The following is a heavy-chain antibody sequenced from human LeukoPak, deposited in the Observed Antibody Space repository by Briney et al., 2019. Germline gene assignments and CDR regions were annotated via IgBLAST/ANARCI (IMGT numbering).Heavy chain of an antibody. V-gene: IGHV4-59*08. CDR1: GGSISSYY. D-gene: IGHD2-2*02. CDR3: ASTEMGYCSSTSCYSFDY. CDR2: IYYSGST. J-gene: IGHJ4*02. Sequence: SETLSLTCTVSGGSISSYYGSWIRQPPGKGLEWIGYIYYSGSTNYNPSLKSRVTISVDTSKNQFSLKLSSVTAADTAVYYCASTEMGYCSSTSCYSFDYWGPGNLVTVSS.